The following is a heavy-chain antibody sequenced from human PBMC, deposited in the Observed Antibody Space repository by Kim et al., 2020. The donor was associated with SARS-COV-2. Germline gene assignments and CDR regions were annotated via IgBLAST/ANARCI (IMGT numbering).Heavy chain of an antibody. J-gene: IGHJ4*02. D-gene: IGHD6-13*01. CDR1: GYTLTELS. CDR2: FDPEDGET. V-gene: IGHV1-24*01. CDR3: ATVSSYSSSWYPHFDY. Sequence: ASVKVSCKVSGYTLTELSMHWVRQAPGKGLEWMGGFDPEDGETIYAQKFQGRVTMTEDTSTDTAYMELSSLRSEDTAVYYCATVSSYSSSWYPHFDYWGQGTLVTVSS.